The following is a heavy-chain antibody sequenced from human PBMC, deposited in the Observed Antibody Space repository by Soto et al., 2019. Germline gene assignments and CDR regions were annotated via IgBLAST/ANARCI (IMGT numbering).Heavy chain of an antibody. CDR2: INHSGST. CDR3: ARCDSGSYFSSYYYFGMDV. Sequence: PSETLALTCAVYGGSFSGYYWSWIRQPPGKGLEWIGEINHSGSTNYNPSLKSRVTISVDTSKNQFSLKLSSVTAADTAVYYCARCDSGSYFSSYYYFGMDVCGQGTAVT. D-gene: IGHD1-26*01. V-gene: IGHV4-34*01. J-gene: IGHJ6*02. CDR1: GGSFSGYY.